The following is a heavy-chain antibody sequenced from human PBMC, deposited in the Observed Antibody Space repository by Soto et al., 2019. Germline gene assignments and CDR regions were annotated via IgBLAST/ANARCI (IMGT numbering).Heavy chain of an antibody. V-gene: IGHV1-69*01. Sequence: QVQLVQSGAEVKKPGSSVKVSCGASGGTFSIYPINWVRQAPGQGLEWMGGIIPFFGTSNYAQKFQGRVTITADESTSTAYMELRSLRSEDTAVYYCARVGHITNYGMAVWGQGTTVTVSS. CDR1: GGTFSIYP. J-gene: IGHJ6*02. D-gene: IGHD1-26*01. CDR2: IIPFFGTS. CDR3: ARVGHITNYGMAV.